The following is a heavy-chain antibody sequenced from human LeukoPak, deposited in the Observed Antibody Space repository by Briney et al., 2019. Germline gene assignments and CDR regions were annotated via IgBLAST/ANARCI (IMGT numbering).Heavy chain of an antibody. V-gene: IGHV4-38-2*02. Sequence: SETLSLTCTVSGYSISSGYYWGWIRQPPGKGLEWIGSIYHSGSTYYNPSLKSRVTISVDTSKNQFSLKLSSVTAADTAVYYCARLGLRFSTRLSVHAFDIWGQGTMVTVSS. CDR2: IYHSGST. J-gene: IGHJ3*02. D-gene: IGHD6-25*01. CDR1: GYSISSGYY. CDR3: ARLGLRFSTRLSVHAFDI.